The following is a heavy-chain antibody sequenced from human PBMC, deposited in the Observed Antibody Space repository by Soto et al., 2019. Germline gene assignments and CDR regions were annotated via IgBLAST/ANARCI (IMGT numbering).Heavy chain of an antibody. J-gene: IGHJ4*02. Sequence: EVQLVESGGGLVQPGRSLRLSCTASGFTFGDYAMSWVRQAPGKGLEWVGFIRSKAYGGTTEYAASVKGRFTISRDDSKSIAYLQMNSLKTEDTAVYYCTRDPFYDGWIQLWPDYWGQGTLVTVSS. V-gene: IGHV3-49*04. D-gene: IGHD5-18*01. CDR2: IRSKAYGGTT. CDR1: GFTFGDYA. CDR3: TRDPFYDGWIQLWPDY.